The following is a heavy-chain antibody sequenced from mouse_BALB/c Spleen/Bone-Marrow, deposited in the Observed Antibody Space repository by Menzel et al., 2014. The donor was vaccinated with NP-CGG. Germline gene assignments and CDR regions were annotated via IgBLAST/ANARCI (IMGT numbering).Heavy chain of an antibody. CDR3: VRAARTFDY. V-gene: IGHV14-3*02. Sequence: VQLKQSGAELVKPGASVKLSCTASGFSIKDTYIHWVKQRPEQGLEWIGRIDPANADTKYGPKFQGKATITADTSSNTVYLQFISLTSEDTAIYYCVRAARTFDYWGQGTTLTVSS. CDR2: IDPANADT. J-gene: IGHJ2*01. CDR1: GFSIKDTY. D-gene: IGHD3-1*01.